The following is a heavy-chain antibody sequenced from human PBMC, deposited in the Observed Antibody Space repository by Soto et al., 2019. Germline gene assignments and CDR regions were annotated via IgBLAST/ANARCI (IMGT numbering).Heavy chain of an antibody. CDR1: GFTFSHYA. Sequence: QVQLMESGGGVVQPGRSLRLSCAASGFTFSHYAMHWVRQAPGKGLEWVALMSYDGSNEYYADSVKGRFTISRDNSKNTLYLQMNSLRAEDTAVYYCAKDGSHNFDYWGQGTLVTVSS. D-gene: IGHD1-26*01. CDR2: MSYDGSNE. CDR3: AKDGSHNFDY. V-gene: IGHV3-30*18. J-gene: IGHJ4*02.